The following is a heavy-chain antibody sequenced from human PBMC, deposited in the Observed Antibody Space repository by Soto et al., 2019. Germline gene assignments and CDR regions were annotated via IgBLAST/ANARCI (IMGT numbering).Heavy chain of an antibody. D-gene: IGHD2-15*01. J-gene: IGHJ4*02. V-gene: IGHV3-74*01. CDR1: GFTFRSYW. Sequence: EVQLVESGGGLVQPGGSLRLSCAASGFTFRSYWMQWVRQAPVKGLVWVSRIHSDGSSTSYADSVKGRFTISRDNAKNTLYLQMNSLRAEDTAVYYCARVYCSGGSCYWGQGTLVTVSS. CDR3: ARVYCSGGSCY. CDR2: IHSDGSST.